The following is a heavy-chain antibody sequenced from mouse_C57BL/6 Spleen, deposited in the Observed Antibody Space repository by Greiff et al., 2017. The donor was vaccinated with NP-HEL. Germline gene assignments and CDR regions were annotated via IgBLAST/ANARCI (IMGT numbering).Heavy chain of an antibody. D-gene: IGHD2-4*01. CDR1: GYAFSSSW. V-gene: IGHV1-82*01. J-gene: IGHJ1*03. CDR2: IYPGDGDT. Sequence: QVQLKQSGPELVKPGASVKISCKASGYAFSSSWMNWVKQRPGKGLEWIGRIYPGDGDTNYNGKFKGKATLTADKSSSTAYMQLSSLTSEDSAVYFCAVDYDGGLYFDVWGTGTTVTVSS. CDR3: AVDYDGGLYFDV.